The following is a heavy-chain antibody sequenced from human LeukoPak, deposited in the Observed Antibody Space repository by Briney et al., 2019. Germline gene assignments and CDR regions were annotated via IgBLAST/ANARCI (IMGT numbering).Heavy chain of an antibody. V-gene: IGHV3-48*04. D-gene: IGHD2-21*01. Sequence: GGSLRLSCAASGFTFSSYAMHWVRQAPGKGLEWVSYISSSSSTIYYADSVKGRFTISRDNAKNSLYLQMNSLRAEDTAVYYCARDHTIVNDAFDIWGQGTMVTVSS. CDR2: ISSSSSTI. CDR1: GFTFSSYA. CDR3: ARDHTIVNDAFDI. J-gene: IGHJ3*02.